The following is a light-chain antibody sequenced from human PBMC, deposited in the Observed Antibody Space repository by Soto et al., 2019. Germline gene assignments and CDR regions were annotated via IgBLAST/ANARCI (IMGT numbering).Light chain of an antibody. CDR1: SSNIGAGYD. CDR3: QSYDSSLSGYVV. J-gene: IGLJ2*01. V-gene: IGLV1-40*01. CDR2: GSS. Sequence: QSVLTQPPSVSGAPGQRVTISCTGSSSNIGAGYDVHWYQQLPCTAPKRLIYGSSNRPSGVPDRVSGSKSGTSASLAITGLQAEDEADYYCQSYDSSLSGYVVFGGGTKVTVL.